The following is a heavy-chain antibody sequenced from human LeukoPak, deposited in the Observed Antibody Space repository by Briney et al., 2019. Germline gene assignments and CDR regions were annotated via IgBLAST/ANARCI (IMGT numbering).Heavy chain of an antibody. V-gene: IGHV1-8*02. Sequence: GASVKVSCKASGYTFTGYYMHWVRQATGQGLEWMGWMNPNSGNTGYAQKFQGRVTMTRNTSISTAYMELSSLRSEDTAVYYCARGYPSMYYYGSGIDYWGQGTLVTVSS. CDR2: MNPNSGNT. CDR1: GYTFTGYY. D-gene: IGHD3-10*01. J-gene: IGHJ4*02. CDR3: ARGYPSMYYYGSGIDY.